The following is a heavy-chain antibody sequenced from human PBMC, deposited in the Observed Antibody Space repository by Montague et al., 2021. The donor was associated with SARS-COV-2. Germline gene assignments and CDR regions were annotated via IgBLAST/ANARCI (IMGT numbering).Heavy chain of an antibody. Sequence: SLRLSCAASRFTFSDYWMNWVRQAPGKGLEWVADIKHDGSEKSYVDSVKGRFTISRDNAKNSLYLQMNSLRAEDTAVYYCARGRTGGYARSGHYGMDVWGQGTTVTVSS. D-gene: IGHD6-19*01. J-gene: IGHJ6*02. V-gene: IGHV3-7*03. CDR2: IKHDGSEK. CDR3: ARGRTGGYARSGHYGMDV. CDR1: RFTFSDYW.